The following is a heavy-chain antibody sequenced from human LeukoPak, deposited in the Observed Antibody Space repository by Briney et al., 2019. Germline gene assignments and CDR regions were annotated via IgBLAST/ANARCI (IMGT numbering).Heavy chain of an antibody. Sequence: PSETLTLTCTVSSGSISSYYWRWVRQPPGRGLEWIGYIYYSGSTNYNPSLKNRVTISVATSKDQFSLRLTSVTAADTAMYYCARSFLGDWYFDLWGRGTLVTVSS. J-gene: IGHJ2*01. V-gene: IGHV4-59*01. CDR3: ARSFLGDWYFDL. CDR2: IYYSGST. CDR1: SGSISSYY.